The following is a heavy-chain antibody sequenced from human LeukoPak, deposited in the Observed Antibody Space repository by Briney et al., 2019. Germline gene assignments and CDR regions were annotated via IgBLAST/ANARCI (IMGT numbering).Heavy chain of an antibody. J-gene: IGHJ5*02. D-gene: IGHD2-2*01. CDR1: GYTFTSYG. CDR3: ARARYCSSTSCHQYNWFDP. Sequence: ASVKVSCKASGYTFTSYGISWVRQAPGQGLEWMGWISAYNGNTNYAQKLQGRVTMTTDTSTSTAYMELRSLRSGDTAVYYCARARYCSSTSCHQYNWFDPWGQGTLVTVSS. CDR2: ISAYNGNT. V-gene: IGHV1-18*04.